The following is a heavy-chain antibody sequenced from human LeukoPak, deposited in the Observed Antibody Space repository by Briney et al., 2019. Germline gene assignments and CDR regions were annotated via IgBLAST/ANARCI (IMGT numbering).Heavy chain of an antibody. J-gene: IGHJ4*02. CDR1: GFTFSSYE. D-gene: IGHD6-19*01. V-gene: IGHV3-48*03. CDR3: ARVGYSSGWYDGYYFDY. Sequence: PGGSLRLPCAASGFTFSSYEMNWVRQAPGKGLEWVSYISSSGSTIYYADSVKGRFTISRDNAKNSLYLQMNSLRAEDTAVYYCARVGYSSGWYDGYYFDYWGQGTLVTVSS. CDR2: ISSSGSTI.